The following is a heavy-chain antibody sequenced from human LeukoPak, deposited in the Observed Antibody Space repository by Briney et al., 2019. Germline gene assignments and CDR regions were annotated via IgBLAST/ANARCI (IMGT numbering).Heavy chain of an antibody. CDR1: GFTFSSNW. V-gene: IGHV3-7*01. CDR3: ARLPVDAFDI. CDR2: MNQDGSEK. Sequence: GGSLRLSCADSGFTFSSNWMTWVRQAPGKGLEWVANMNQDGSEKFYVDPVKGRFTISRDNAKNTLYLQMGSLRAEDMAVYYCARLPVDAFDIWGQGTMVTVSS. J-gene: IGHJ3*02. D-gene: IGHD1-14*01.